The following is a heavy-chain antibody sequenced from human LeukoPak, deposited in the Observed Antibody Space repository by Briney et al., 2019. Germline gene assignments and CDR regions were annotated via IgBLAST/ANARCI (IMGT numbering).Heavy chain of an antibody. CDR3: ARGATKIGGPDY. J-gene: IGHJ4*02. Sequence: PSQTLSLTCTVSGGSISSGDYYWSWIRQPPGKGLEWIGYIYYSGSTYYNPSLKSRVTISVDTSKNQFSLKLSSVTAADTAVHYCARGATKIGGPDYWGQGTLVTVSS. D-gene: IGHD2-15*01. V-gene: IGHV4-30-4*01. CDR2: IYYSGST. CDR1: GGSISSGDYY.